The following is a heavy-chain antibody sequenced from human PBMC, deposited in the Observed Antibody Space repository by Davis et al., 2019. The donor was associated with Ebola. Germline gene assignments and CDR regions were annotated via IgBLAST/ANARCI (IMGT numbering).Heavy chain of an antibody. D-gene: IGHD3-10*01. V-gene: IGHV4-34*01. Sequence: MPSEILSLTCAVYGGSFSGYYWTWIRQPPGKGLEWIGEINYSGSTNYNPSLKSPVTISVDTSKNQFSRKLSSVTAADTAVYCCARGGGFGGYGMDVWGQGTTVTVSS. CDR2: INYSGST. CDR3: ARGGGFGGYGMDV. CDR1: GGSFSGYY. J-gene: IGHJ6*02.